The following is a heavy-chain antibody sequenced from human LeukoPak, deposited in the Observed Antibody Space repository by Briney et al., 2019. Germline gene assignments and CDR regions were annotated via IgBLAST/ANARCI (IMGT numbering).Heavy chain of an antibody. CDR2: ISSSGSYI. V-gene: IGHV3-21*01. CDR1: GFTFSSYS. Sequence: GGSLRLSCAVSGFTFSSYSMNWVRQAPGKGLEWVSSISSSGSYIYYADSVKGRFTISRDNAKNSLYLQMNSLRAEDTAVYYCARDKADTAMVPFDYWGQGTLVTVSS. J-gene: IGHJ4*02. CDR3: ARDKADTAMVPFDY. D-gene: IGHD5-18*01.